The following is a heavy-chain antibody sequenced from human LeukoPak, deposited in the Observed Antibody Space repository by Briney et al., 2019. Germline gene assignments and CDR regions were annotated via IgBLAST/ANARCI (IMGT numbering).Heavy chain of an antibody. J-gene: IGHJ6*03. Sequence: ASVKVSCKASGYTFTGYYMHWVRQAPGQGLEWMGWINPNSGGTNYAQKLQGRVTMTTDTSTSTAYMELRSLRSDDTAVYYCARVGAYDFWSGLYYYYYMDVWGKGTTVTVSS. V-gene: IGHV1-2*02. CDR2: INPNSGGT. CDR1: GYTFTGYY. D-gene: IGHD3-3*01. CDR3: ARVGAYDFWSGLYYYYYMDV.